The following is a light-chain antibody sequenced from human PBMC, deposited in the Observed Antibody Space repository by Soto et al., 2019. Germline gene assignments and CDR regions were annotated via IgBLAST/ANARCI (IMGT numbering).Light chain of an antibody. CDR3: QQRSNWPLT. V-gene: IGKV3-11*01. J-gene: IGKJ4*01. Sequence: EIVLTQSPATLSLSPGERATLSCRASQSVSSYLAWYQQKPGKAPRLLIYDASNSATGIPARSSGSGSGTDFTLTISSLEPEDVAVYYCQQRSNWPLTFGGGTKVEIK. CDR2: DAS. CDR1: QSVSSY.